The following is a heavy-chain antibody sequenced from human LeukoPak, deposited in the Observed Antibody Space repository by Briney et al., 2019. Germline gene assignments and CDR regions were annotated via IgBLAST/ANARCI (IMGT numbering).Heavy chain of an antibody. J-gene: IGHJ4*02. CDR2: ISGSGGST. Sequence: GGSLRLSCAASGFTFSSYGMSWVRQAPGKGLEWVSAISGSGGSTYYADSVKGRFTISRDNSKNTLYLQMNSLRAEDTAVYYCAKVSSSGSRPTDYWGQGTLVTVSS. D-gene: IGHD3-22*01. V-gene: IGHV3-23*01. CDR1: GFTFSSYG. CDR3: AKVSSSGSRPTDY.